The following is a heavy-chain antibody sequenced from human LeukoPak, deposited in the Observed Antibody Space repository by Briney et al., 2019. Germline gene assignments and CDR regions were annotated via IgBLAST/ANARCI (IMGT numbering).Heavy chain of an antibody. V-gene: IGHV3-74*01. CDR3: ARETVISSSYYFHFDY. CDR1: GFTFRSYW. D-gene: IGHD3-22*01. J-gene: IGHJ4*02. Sequence: PGGSLRLSCAASGFTFRSYWMHWVRQAPGKGLVWVSRSNSDGSSTTHADSVKGRITISRDNAKNTLYLQMNSLRAEDTAVYYCARETVISSSYYFHFDYWGQGTLVTVSS. CDR2: SNSDGSST.